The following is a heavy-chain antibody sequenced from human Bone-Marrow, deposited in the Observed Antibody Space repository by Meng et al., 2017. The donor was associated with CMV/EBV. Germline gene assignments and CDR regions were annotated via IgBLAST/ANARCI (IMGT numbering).Heavy chain of an antibody. CDR2: IRYDGSDK. D-gene: IGHD5-12*01. CDR1: GFAFNDYG. J-gene: IGHJ4*02. V-gene: IGHV3-30*02. Sequence: GESLKISCAASGFAFNDYGMHWVRQAPGKGLEWVAFIRYDGSDKYHAESVKGRFTISRDNSKNNLDLQMNSLRPEDTAVYYCARKGNNNGLWDFEYWGQGTRVTGSS. CDR3: ARKGNNNGLWDFEY.